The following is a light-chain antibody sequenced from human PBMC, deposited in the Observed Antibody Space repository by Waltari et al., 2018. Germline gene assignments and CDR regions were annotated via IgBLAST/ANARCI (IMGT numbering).Light chain of an antibody. CDR3: CSYVGLGTYV. CDR1: RSDVGIYNL. CDR2: EVT. J-gene: IGLJ1*01. V-gene: IGLV2-23*02. Sequence: QSGLAQPSSASGSPGQSITITCPGTRSDVGIYNLVYLYQQRPGQAPRLLIYEVTKRAPGTSDRFSASKSGNTASLAISGLQAQEDEADYYCCSYVGLGTYVFGTGTKVTV.